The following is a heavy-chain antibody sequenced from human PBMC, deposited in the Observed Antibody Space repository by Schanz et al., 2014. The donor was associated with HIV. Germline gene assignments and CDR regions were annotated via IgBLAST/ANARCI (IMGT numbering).Heavy chain of an antibody. CDR3: VGHGSSSS. V-gene: IGHV3-23*04. Sequence: EVQLVESGGGLVKPGGSLRLSCAASGFTFSSYGMNWVRQAPGKGLEWVSTVGYGGDNTYYADSVEGRFTISRDNSKNTVYLQMNRLRAEDTAVYYCVGHGSSSSWGLGTLVTVSS. CDR2: VGYGGDNT. CDR1: GFTFSSYG. J-gene: IGHJ5*02. D-gene: IGHD6-6*01.